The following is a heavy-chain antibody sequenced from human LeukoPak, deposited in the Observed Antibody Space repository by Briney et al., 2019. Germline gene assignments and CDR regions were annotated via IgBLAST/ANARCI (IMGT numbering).Heavy chain of an antibody. CDR3: ARELVERWLQLGAFDI. V-gene: IGHV4-39*07. D-gene: IGHD5-24*01. J-gene: IGHJ3*02. CDR1: GGSISSSSYY. Sequence: SETLSLTCTVSGGSISSSSYYWGWIRQPPGKGLEWIGSIYYSGSTYYNPSLKSRVTISVDTSKNQFSLKLSSVTAADTAVYYCARELVERWLQLGAFDIWGQGTMVTVSS. CDR2: IYYSGST.